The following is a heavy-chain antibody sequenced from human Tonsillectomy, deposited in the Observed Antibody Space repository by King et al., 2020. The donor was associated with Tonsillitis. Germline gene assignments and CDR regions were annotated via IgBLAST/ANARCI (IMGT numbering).Heavy chain of an antibody. CDR3: AKEYYDILTGYYARPFDY. J-gene: IGHJ4*02. CDR2: ISGSGGST. V-gene: IGHV3-23*04. CDR1: GFTFSNYA. D-gene: IGHD3-9*01. Sequence: VQLVESGGGLVQPGGSLRLSCAASGFTFSNYAISWVRQAPGKGLEWVSAISGSGGSTYYADSVKGRFTISRDNSKNTLYLQVNSLRAEDTAVYYCAKEYYDILTGYYARPFDYWGQGTLVTVSS.